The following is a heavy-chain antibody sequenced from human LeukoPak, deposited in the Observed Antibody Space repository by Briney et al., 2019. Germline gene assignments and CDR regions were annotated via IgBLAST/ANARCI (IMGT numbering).Heavy chain of an antibody. J-gene: IGHJ4*02. D-gene: IGHD3-22*01. CDR1: GYTFTSYD. V-gene: IGHV1-8*01. CDR3: ARSDYYDSSGYGY. Sequence: ASVKVSCKASGYTFTSYDINWVRQATGQGLEWMGWMNPNSGNTGYAQKFQGRVTMTRDTSISTAYMELSRLRSDDTAVYYCARSDYYDSSGYGYWGQGTLVTVSS. CDR2: MNPNSGNT.